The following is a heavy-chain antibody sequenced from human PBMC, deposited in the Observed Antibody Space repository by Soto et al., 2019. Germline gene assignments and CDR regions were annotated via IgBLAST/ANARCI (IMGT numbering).Heavy chain of an antibody. CDR2: IYTSGST. Sequence: QVQLQESGPGLVKPSETLSLTCTVSGGSISSYYWSWIRQPAGKRLEWIGRIYTSGSTNYNPSLKSRVTMSVDTYKNQFFLKRSSVTAADTAGYYCASGSSWYSSDYWGQGTLVTVSS. J-gene: IGHJ4*02. V-gene: IGHV4-4*07. D-gene: IGHD6-13*01. CDR3: ASGSSWYSSDY. CDR1: GGSISSYY.